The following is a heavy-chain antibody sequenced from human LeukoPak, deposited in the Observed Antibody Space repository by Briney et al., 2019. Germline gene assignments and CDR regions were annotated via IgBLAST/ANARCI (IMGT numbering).Heavy chain of an antibody. CDR3: ARVSRGGYGEYYFDY. J-gene: IGHJ4*02. CDR1: GFTFTSYG. D-gene: IGHD6-19*01. Sequence: GGSLRLSCEASGFTFTSYGMHWVRQAPGQGLEWVAFIRYDGSNKYYADSVKGRFTISRDNAKNSLYLQMNSLRAEDTAVYYCARVSRGGYGEYYFDYWGQGTLVTVSS. CDR2: IRYDGSNK. V-gene: IGHV3-30*02.